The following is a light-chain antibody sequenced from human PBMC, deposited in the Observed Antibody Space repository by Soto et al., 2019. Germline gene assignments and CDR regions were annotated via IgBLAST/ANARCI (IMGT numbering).Light chain of an antibody. CDR2: GSS. CDR1: QSVSSNY. J-gene: IGKJ2*01. CDR3: QQYGTSPFT. Sequence: EIVLTHSPDTLSLSPWEIATLSCRASQSVSSNYVAWYQQKPGQAPRLLTHGSSSRATGVPDRFSGRGSGTTFTLVISRLEPEDFAVYYCQQYGTSPFTFGHGTKVDIK. V-gene: IGKV3-20*01.